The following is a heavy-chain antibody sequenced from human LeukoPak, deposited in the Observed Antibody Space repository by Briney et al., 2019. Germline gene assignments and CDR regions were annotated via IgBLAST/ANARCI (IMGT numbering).Heavy chain of an antibody. V-gene: IGHV4-59*01. CDR2: TYYSGST. CDR3: ARGGGAGRDAFDI. D-gene: IGHD3-10*01. CDR1: GGSISSYY. J-gene: IGHJ3*02. Sequence: SETLSLTCTVSGGSISSYYWSWIRQPPGKGLEWIGYTYYSGSTNYNPSPKSRVTISVDTSKNQFSLKLSSVTAADTAVYYCARGGGAGRDAFDIWGQGTMVTVSS.